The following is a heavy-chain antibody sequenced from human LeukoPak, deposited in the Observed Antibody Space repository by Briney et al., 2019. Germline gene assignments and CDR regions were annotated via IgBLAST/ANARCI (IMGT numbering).Heavy chain of an antibody. D-gene: IGHD4-17*01. V-gene: IGHV1-24*01. J-gene: IGHJ1*01. CDR3: ATGVRDGDYGYFQH. CDR2: FDPEDGET. CDR1: GYTLTELS. Sequence: ASVKVSCKVSGYTLTELSMHWVRQPPGKGLEWMGGFDPEDGETIYAQKFQGRVTMTEDTSTDTAYMELSSLRSEDTAVYYCATGVRDGDYGYFQHWGQGTLVTVSS.